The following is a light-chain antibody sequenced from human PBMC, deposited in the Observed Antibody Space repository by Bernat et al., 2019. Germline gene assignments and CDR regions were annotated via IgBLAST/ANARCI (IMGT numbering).Light chain of an antibody. J-gene: IGKJ4*02. CDR3: QQFDRYPLT. CDR1: QDISMY. V-gene: IGKV1-16*01. CDR2: RAS. Sequence: IQMTQSPSSLSASVGDRVTITCRASQDISMYLAWFQQKPWEAPKSLIYRASTLQTGVPSRFSGTGSGTDFTLTISSLQPEDFGTYYCQQFDRYPLTFGGGTKVEVK.